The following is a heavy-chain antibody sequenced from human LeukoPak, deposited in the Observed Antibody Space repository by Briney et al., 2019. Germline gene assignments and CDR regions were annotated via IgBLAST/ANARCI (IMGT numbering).Heavy chain of an antibody. J-gene: IGHJ5*02. Sequence: SETLSLACAVYGRSFSGYYWSWIRQPPGEVLGWDGEIHHRGRPDYNPSLKSRVTISVDTPKNQFPLKLNGVAAADTAVYYCAGRLMYYDFWSGYYTSRRFDPW. D-gene: IGHD3-3*01. V-gene: IGHV4-34*01. CDR2: IHHRGRP. CDR1: GRSFSGYY. CDR3: AGRLMYYDFWSGYYTSRRFDP.